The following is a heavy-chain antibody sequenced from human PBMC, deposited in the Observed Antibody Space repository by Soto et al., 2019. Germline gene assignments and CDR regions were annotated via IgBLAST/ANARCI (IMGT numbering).Heavy chain of an antibody. V-gene: IGHV3-33*01. Sequence: ESGGGVVQPGRSLRLSCAASGFTFSSYGMHWVRQAPGKGLEWVAVIWYDGSNKYYADSVKGRFTISRDNSKNTLYLQMNSLRAEDTAVYYCARDLTYSSSYYYYYGMDVWGQGTTVTVSS. CDR2: IWYDGSNK. D-gene: IGHD4-4*01. CDR3: ARDLTYSSSYYYYYGMDV. J-gene: IGHJ6*02. CDR1: GFTFSSYG.